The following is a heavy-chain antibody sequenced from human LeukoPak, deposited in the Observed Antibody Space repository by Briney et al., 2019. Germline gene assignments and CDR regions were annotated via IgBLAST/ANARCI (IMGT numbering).Heavy chain of an antibody. CDR1: GFTVSSNY. V-gene: IGHV3-66*01. D-gene: IGHD6-13*01. Sequence: GGSLRLSCAASGFTVSSNYMSWVRQAPGKGLEWVSVIYSGGSTYYADSVKGRFTISRDNSKNTLYLQMTSLRAEDTAVYYCARYSSSYNWFDPWGQGTLVTVSS. CDR3: ARYSSSYNWFDP. J-gene: IGHJ5*02. CDR2: IYSGGST.